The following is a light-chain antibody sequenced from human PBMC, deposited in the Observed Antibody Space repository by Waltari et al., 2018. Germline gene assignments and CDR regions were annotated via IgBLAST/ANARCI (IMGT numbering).Light chain of an antibody. CDR2: RNN. CDR3: AVWDDSLSVV. CDR1: TSNIGNHY. Sequence: QSVLTQPPSASGAPGQRVTISCSETTSNIGNHYVFWYQQLPGTAPQLLIYRNNQRPSGVPDRFSGSKSGTSASLDISGLRSEDEAEYYCAVWDDSLSVVFGGGTKLTVV. J-gene: IGLJ3*02. V-gene: IGLV1-47*01.